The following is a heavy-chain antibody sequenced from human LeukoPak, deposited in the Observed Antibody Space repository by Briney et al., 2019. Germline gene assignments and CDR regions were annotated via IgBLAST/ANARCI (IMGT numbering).Heavy chain of an antibody. V-gene: IGHV4-61*01. D-gene: IGHD3-16*02. Sequence: KPSETLTLTCTVSGGCENSENYYWSWIRQPPGRGLEWIGYIFYTGSTNYNPSLTSRVTISVDTSKNQFSLKVSSVTAADTAVYCYATDAGIVWGKGHRVPVSS. J-gene: IGHJ1*01. CDR1: GGCENSENYY. CDR3: ATDAGIV. CDR2: IFYTGST.